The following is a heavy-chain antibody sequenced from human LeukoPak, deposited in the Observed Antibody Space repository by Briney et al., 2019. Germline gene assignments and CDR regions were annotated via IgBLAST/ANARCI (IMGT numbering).Heavy chain of an antibody. J-gene: IGHJ4*02. CDR1: GFTFSSYA. CDR2: ISGSGGTT. Sequence: GGSLRLSCAASGFTFSSYAMNWVRQAPGKGLEWVSAISGSGGTTYYADSVKGRFTISRDNSKNTLYLQMNSLRAEDTAVYYCARRGVITPSYFDYWARESWSPSPQ. D-gene: IGHD4-23*01. CDR3: ARRGVITPSYFDY. V-gene: IGHV3-23*01.